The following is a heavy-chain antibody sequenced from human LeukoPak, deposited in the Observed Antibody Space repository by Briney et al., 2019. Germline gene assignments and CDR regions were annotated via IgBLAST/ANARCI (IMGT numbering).Heavy chain of an antibody. CDR1: GFTFSTSW. V-gene: IGHV3-7*01. J-gene: IGHJ4*02. CDR2: IKQDESEK. CDR3: AREIELYKWEPTYDY. Sequence: PGGSLRLSCVASGFTFSTSWMGWVRQAPGKGLEWVANIKQDESEKYYVDSVKGRFTVSRDNAKNSLYLQMNSLRAEDTAVYYCAREIELYKWEPTYDYWGQGTLVTVSS. D-gene: IGHD1-26*01.